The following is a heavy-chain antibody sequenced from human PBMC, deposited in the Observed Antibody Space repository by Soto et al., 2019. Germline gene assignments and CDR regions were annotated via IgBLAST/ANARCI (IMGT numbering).Heavy chain of an antibody. V-gene: IGHV1-69*13. CDR3: ARDLGQQQLVLNY. J-gene: IGHJ4*02. Sequence: GASVKVSCKASGGTFSSYAISWVRQAPGQGLEWMGGIIPIFGTANYAQKFQGRVTITADESTSTAYMELSSLRSEDTAVYYCARDLGQQQLVLNYWGQGTLVTVYS. CDR2: IIPIFGTA. D-gene: IGHD6-13*01. CDR1: GGTFSSYA.